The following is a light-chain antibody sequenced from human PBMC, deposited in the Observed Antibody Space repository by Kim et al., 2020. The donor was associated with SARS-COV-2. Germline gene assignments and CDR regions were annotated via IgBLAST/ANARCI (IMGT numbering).Light chain of an antibody. V-gene: IGLV1-40*01. J-gene: IGLJ2*01. Sequence: VAISCPGSSSNIGAGYGVHWYQQVPGTAPKLLIYANTNRPSGAPDRFSGSLSGTSASLAITGLQAEDEGHYYCQSYDASLGGARIFGGGTKLTVL. CDR1: SSNIGAGYG. CDR3: QSYDASLGGARI. CDR2: ANT.